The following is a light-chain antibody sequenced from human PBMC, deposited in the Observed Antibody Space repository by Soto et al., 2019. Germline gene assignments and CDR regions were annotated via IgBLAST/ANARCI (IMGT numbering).Light chain of an antibody. CDR3: QQRNSWPRT. CDR2: DTS. CDR1: QSVSSD. Sequence: IVLTQSPATLSLSPGERATLSCRASQSVSSDLAWYQQKPGQAPNLVIYDTSNRATGIPARFSGSGSGTDFTLTISSLEPEDFAVYYCQQRNSWPRTFGQGTKLEIK. V-gene: IGKV3-11*01. J-gene: IGKJ2*01.